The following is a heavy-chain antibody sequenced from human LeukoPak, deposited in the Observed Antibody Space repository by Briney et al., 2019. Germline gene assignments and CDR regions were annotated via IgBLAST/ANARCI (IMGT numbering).Heavy chain of an antibody. CDR3: ARGTKTPIYYDFWSGPLNWFDP. J-gene: IGHJ5*02. D-gene: IGHD3-3*01. V-gene: IGHV4-34*01. CDR2: INHSGST. CDR1: GGSFSGYY. Sequence: PSGTLSLTCAVYGGSFSGYYWSWIRQPPGKGPEWIGEINHSGSTNYNPSLKSRVTISVDTSKNQFSLKLSSVTAADTAVYYCARGTKTPIYYDFWSGPLNWFDPWGQGTLVTVSS.